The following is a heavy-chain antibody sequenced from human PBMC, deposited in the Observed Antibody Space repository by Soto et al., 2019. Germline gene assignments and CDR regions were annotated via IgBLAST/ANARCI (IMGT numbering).Heavy chain of an antibody. CDR1: GGSISSSNW. CDR2: IYHSGST. Sequence: QVQLQESGPGLVKPSGTLSLTCAVSGGSISSSNWWSWVRQPPGKGLEWIGEIYHSGSTNYNPSLKSRVTISVDKSKNQFSLKLSSVTAADTAVYYCAREGYCSSTSCDSWFDPWGQGTLVTVSS. D-gene: IGHD2-2*02. V-gene: IGHV4-4*02. J-gene: IGHJ5*02. CDR3: AREGYCSSTSCDSWFDP.